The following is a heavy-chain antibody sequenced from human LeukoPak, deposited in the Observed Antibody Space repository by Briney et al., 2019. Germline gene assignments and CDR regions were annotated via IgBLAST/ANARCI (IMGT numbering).Heavy chain of an antibody. V-gene: IGHV4-34*01. CDR1: GGSFSGYY. CDR3: ARVLGYCSGGSCYSFDP. D-gene: IGHD2-15*01. J-gene: IGHJ5*02. Sequence: SETLSLTCAVYGGSFSGYYWSWIRQPPGKGLEWIGEINHSGSTNYNPSLKSRVTISVDTSKNQFSLKLSSVTAADTAVYYCARVLGYCSGGSCYSFDPWGQGTLVTVSS. CDR2: INHSGST.